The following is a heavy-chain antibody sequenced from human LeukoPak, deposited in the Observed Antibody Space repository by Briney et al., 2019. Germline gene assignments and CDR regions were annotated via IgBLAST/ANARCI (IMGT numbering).Heavy chain of an antibody. CDR2: IKSDGSGT. Sequence: AGGSLRLSCAASGFAFSVSWMHWVRQAPGNGLVWVSVIKSDGSGTAYADSVKGRFTISRDNAKNTVYLQMNSLRDEDTAVYYCAKDYFGSLEYWGQGTLVTVSS. J-gene: IGHJ4*02. CDR3: AKDYFGSLEY. CDR1: GFAFSVSW. V-gene: IGHV3-74*03. D-gene: IGHD2/OR15-2a*01.